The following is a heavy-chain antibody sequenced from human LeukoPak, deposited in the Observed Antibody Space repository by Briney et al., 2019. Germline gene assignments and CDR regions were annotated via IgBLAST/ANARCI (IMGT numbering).Heavy chain of an antibody. J-gene: IGHJ4*02. CDR3: ARVAKERVGGVYYFDY. CDR1: GFTFSDYD. CDR2: IGTAGDT. D-gene: IGHD1-1*01. Sequence: PGGSLRLSCAASGFTFSDYDMDWVRPATGKGLEWVSAIGTAGDTYYTGSVKGRFTISRENAKNSLYLQMNSLRAGDTAMYYCARVAKERVGGVYYFDYWGQGTLVTVSS. V-gene: IGHV3-13*01.